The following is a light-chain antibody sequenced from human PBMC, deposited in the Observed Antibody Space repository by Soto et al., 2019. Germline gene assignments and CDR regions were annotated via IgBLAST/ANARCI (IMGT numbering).Light chain of an antibody. J-gene: IGKJ4*01. CDR1: QSVSSSY. V-gene: IGKV3-20*01. CDR3: QQYGSSRAVT. CDR2: GPS. Sequence: EIVLTQSPGTLSLSPGDRATLSCRASQSVSSSYLAWYQQNPVQAPGLLSYGPSNRPTGIPDRFSGSGSGTDFTLTISRLEPEDFAVYYCQQYGSSRAVTFGGGTKVDIK.